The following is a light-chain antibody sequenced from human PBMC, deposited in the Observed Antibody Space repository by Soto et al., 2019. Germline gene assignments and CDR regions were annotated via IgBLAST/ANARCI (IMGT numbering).Light chain of an antibody. J-gene: IGLJ1*01. V-gene: IGLV1-40*01. CDR1: SSNIGAGYD. CDR3: QSYDSSLSGYV. CDR2: ANT. Sequence: SVLTQPPSVSGAPGQRVTISCTGSSSNIGAGYDVHWYQQLPGTAPKLLIYANTNRPSGVPGRFSGPKSGTSASLAITGLQAEDEADYYCQSYDSSLSGYVFGTGTKV.